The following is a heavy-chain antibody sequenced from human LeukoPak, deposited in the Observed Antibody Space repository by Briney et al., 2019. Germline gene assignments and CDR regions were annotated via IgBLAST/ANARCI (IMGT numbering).Heavy chain of an antibody. CDR2: ISGDEVST. CDR1: GFTYRNYA. CDR3: AKVTGGDMITYGGLDY. Sequence: GGSLTLFCAASGFTYRNYAMTWVRQATGKGLEWVSAISGDEVSTYYADSVKGRFTISRDNPKNTLYLQMHSLSAEDTAIYYCAKVTGGDMITYGGLDYWGQGTLVTVSS. J-gene: IGHJ4*02. V-gene: IGHV3-23*01. D-gene: IGHD3-16*01.